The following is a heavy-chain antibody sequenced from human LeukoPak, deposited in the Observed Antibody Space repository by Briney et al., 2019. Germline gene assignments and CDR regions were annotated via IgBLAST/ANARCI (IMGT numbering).Heavy chain of an antibody. CDR2: IYASGGT. CDR3: ARGVFATGWYPDNFDY. D-gene: IGHD6-19*01. J-gene: IGHJ4*02. Sequence: GGSLRLSCAVSGFSVSINYMSWVRQAPGKGLEWVSVIYASGGTFYTDSVKGRFSISRDTSKNTLDLQMNGLRPDDTAVYYCARGVFATGWYPDNFDYWGQGILVTVSS. V-gene: IGHV3-66*01. CDR1: GFSVSINY.